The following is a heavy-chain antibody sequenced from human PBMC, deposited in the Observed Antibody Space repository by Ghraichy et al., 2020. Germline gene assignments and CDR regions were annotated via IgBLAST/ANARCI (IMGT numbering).Heavy chain of an antibody. CDR1: VGSISSSTYY. V-gene: IGHV4-39*01. CDR3: ARQEGYEQHAGEFDP. Sequence: SQTLSLTCTVSVGSISSSTYYWGWIRQPPGKGLEWIGSIYYSGSTYYNPSLKSRVTISVDTSKNQFSLKLSSVTAADTAVYYCARQEGYEQHAGEFDPWGQGTPVTVSS. J-gene: IGHJ5*02. D-gene: IGHD6-13*01. CDR2: IYYSGST.